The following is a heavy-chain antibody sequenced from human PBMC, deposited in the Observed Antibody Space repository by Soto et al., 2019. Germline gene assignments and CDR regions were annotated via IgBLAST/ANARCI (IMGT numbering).Heavy chain of an antibody. V-gene: IGHV3-15*01. CDR1: GFAW. Sequence: AGGSLRLSCAASGFAWMSWVRQAPGKGLEWVGRIKSKTDGGTTDYAAPVKGRFTISRDDSKNTLYLQMNSLKTEDTAVYYCTRKSTLIDYWGQGTLVTVSS. J-gene: IGHJ4*02. D-gene: IGHD4-17*01. CDR3: TRKSTLIDY. CDR2: IKSKTDGGTT.